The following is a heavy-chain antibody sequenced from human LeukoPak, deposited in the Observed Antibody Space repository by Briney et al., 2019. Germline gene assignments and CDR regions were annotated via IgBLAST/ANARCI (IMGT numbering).Heavy chain of an antibody. Sequence: GGSLRLSWAGSGFSFSSYGMHWVRQAPGKGLEWMAFIRSDGSNKYYADFVKGRFTISRDNSKNTLYLQMNSLRAEDTAVYYCARILDSAWGELGNWGQGTLVSVSS. J-gene: IGHJ4*02. V-gene: IGHV3-30*02. CDR2: IRSDGSNK. D-gene: IGHD6-19*01. CDR1: GFSFSSYG. CDR3: ARILDSAWGELGN.